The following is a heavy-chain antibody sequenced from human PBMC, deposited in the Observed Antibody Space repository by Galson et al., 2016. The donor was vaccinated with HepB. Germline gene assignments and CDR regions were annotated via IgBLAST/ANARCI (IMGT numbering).Heavy chain of an antibody. Sequence: SETLSLTCAVYGGSFSGYYWNWIRQPPGKGLEWIGEINQSGSSNYNPSLKSRVTISVDTSKNQFSLKLNSVTAADTAVYYCASRPGFHYYDRSGYCFDYWGQGTLVTVSS. CDR3: ASRPGFHYYDRSGYCFDY. J-gene: IGHJ4*02. V-gene: IGHV4-34*01. CDR2: INQSGSS. CDR1: GGSFSGYY. D-gene: IGHD3-22*01.